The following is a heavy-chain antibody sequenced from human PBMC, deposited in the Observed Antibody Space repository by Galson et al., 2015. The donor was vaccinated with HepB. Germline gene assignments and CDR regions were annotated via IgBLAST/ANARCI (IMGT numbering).Heavy chain of an antibody. CDR1: GFTFSRYA. D-gene: IGHD6-19*01. V-gene: IGHV3-23*01. CDR2: ISGSGDIT. Sequence: SLRLSCAASGFTFSRYAMSWVRQAPGKGLEWVSSISGSGDITYYADSVKGRFTISRDNSKNTLYLQMNSLRAEDTALYYCAKDPYLYSALAGTMAGFDYWGQGTLVTVSS. J-gene: IGHJ4*02. CDR3: AKDPYLYSALAGTMAGFDY.